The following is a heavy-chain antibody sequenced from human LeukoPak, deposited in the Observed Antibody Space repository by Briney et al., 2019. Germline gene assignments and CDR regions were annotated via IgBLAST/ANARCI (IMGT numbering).Heavy chain of an antibody. CDR1: GFTFSSYA. D-gene: IGHD3-10*02. J-gene: IGHJ4*02. V-gene: IGHV3-30*04. CDR3: AREMFPIFDY. CDR2: ISYDGSNK. Sequence: GGSVRLSCAASGFTFSSYAMHWVRQAPGKGLEWVAVISYDGSNKYYADSVKGRFTISRDNSKNTLYLQMNSLRAEDTAVYYCAREMFPIFDYWGQGTLVTVSS.